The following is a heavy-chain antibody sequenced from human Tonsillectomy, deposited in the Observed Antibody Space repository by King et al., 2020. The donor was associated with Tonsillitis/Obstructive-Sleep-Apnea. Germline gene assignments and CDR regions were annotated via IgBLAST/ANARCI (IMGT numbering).Heavy chain of an antibody. Sequence: VQLQQWGEGLLKPSEPLSLTCAVYGGSFSAYYWSWIRQPPGKGLEWIGEINHSGSTKYNPSLKSRVIISLDTSKNQFSLKLSSVTAADTAVYYCARGDLLTGYYASTDFDYWGQGTLVTVSS. CDR3: ARGDLLTGYYASTDFDY. V-gene: IGHV4-34*01. J-gene: IGHJ4*02. D-gene: IGHD3-9*01. CDR1: GGSFSAYY. CDR2: INHSGST.